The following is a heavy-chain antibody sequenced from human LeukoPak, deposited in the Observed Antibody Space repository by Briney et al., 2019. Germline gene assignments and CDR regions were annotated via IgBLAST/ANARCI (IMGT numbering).Heavy chain of an antibody. V-gene: IGHV3-30*02. Sequence: GGSLRLSCAASGFTFSSYGTHWVRQAPGKGLEWVAFIRYDGSNKYYADSVKGRFTISRDNSKNTLYLQMNSLRAEDTAVYYCARLRFLEWLVGNWFDPWGQGTLVTVSS. J-gene: IGHJ5*02. CDR1: GFTFSSYG. D-gene: IGHD3-3*01. CDR2: IRYDGSNK. CDR3: ARLRFLEWLVGNWFDP.